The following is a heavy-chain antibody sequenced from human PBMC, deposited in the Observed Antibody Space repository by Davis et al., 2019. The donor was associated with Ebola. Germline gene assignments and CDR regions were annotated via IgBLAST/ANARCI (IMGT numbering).Heavy chain of an antibody. D-gene: IGHD3-16*01. V-gene: IGHV4-59*01. CDR1: GGSISSYY. CDR2: INYSGRT. Sequence: MPSETLSLTCTVPGGSISSYYWNWIRQSPGKGLEWIADINYSGRTNYNPSLARQVTISIATSKNQFSLNLSSVTAADTAVYYCARVGGDGSSHLEGLDSWGQGTLVTVSS. J-gene: IGHJ4*02. CDR3: ARVGGDGSSHLEGLDS.